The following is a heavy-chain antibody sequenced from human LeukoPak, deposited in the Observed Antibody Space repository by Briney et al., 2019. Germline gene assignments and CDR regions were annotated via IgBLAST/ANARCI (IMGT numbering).Heavy chain of an antibody. Sequence: PSETLSLTCTVSGGSISSTFYYWGWIRQPPGKGLEWIGSINYSGSTYYNPSLKSRVTISVDTSKNQFSLKLSSVTAADTAVYYCARDGYSYGFLPAGGYAFDIWGQGTMVTVSS. CDR2: INYSGST. CDR1: GGSISSTFYY. V-gene: IGHV4-39*07. CDR3: ARDGYSYGFLPAGGYAFDI. D-gene: IGHD5-18*01. J-gene: IGHJ3*02.